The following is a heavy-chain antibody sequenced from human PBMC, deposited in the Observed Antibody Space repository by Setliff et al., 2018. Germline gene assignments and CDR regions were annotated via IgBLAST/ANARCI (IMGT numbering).Heavy chain of an antibody. CDR2: IIPIFGTA. Sequence: GASVKVSCKASGGTFSSYAISWVRQAPGQGLEWTGRIIPIFGTANYAQKFQGRVTITADKSTSTAYMELSSLRSEDTAVYYCARDPWQWLTTFTSAEYFQHWGQGTQVTVPQ. V-gene: IGHV1-69*06. D-gene: IGHD6-19*01. J-gene: IGHJ1*01. CDR1: GGTFSSYA. CDR3: ARDPWQWLTTFTSAEYFQH.